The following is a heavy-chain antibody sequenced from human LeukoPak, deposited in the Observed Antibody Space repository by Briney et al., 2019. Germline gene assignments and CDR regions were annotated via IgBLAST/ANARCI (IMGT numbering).Heavy chain of an antibody. CDR3: ARNLIVAGAFDI. V-gene: IGHV1-18*01. D-gene: IGHD5-12*01. Sequence: ASVKVSCRASGYTFTSYGISWVRQAPGQGLEWMGWISAYNGNTNYAQKLQGRVTMTTDTSTSTAYMELRSLRSDDTAVYYCARNLIVAGAFDIWGQGTMVTVSS. J-gene: IGHJ3*02. CDR2: ISAYNGNT. CDR1: GYTFTSYG.